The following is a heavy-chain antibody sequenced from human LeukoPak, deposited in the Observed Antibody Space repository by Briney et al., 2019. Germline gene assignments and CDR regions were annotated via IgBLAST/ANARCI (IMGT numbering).Heavy chain of an antibody. J-gene: IGHJ1*01. CDR2: ISGSGGST. D-gene: IGHD2-15*01. CDR3: AQQVGYCSSGSCYFTY. Sequence: PGGSLRLSCAASGFTFSSYAMSWVRQAPGKGLEWVSAISGSGGSTYYADSVKGRFTTSRDNSKNTLYLQMNSLRAEDTAVYYCAQQVGYCSSGSCYFTYWGQGTLVTVSS. CDR1: GFTFSSYA. V-gene: IGHV3-23*01.